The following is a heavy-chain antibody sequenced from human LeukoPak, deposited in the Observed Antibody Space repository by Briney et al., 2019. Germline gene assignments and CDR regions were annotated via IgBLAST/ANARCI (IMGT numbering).Heavy chain of an antibody. V-gene: IGHV3-7*03. CDR1: GFDFSNYW. CDR3: ASNYGG. D-gene: IGHD4-11*01. CDR2: IKQDGSEK. J-gene: IGHJ4*02. Sequence: GGSLRLSCAASGFDFSNYWMYWVRQAPGKGLEWVANIKQDGSEKYYVDSVRGRFTISRDNAKNSLSLQMNSLRAEDTAVYYCASNYGGWGKETLVTVSS.